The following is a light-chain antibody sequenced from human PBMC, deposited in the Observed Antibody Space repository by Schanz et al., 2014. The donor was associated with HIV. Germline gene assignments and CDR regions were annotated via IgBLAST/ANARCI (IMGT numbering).Light chain of an antibody. CDR1: SSDVGGYNY. CDR2: DVT. Sequence: QSALTQPASVSGSPGQSIAISCTGTSSDVGGYNYVSWYQQHPGKAPKLLIHDVTNRPSGISNRFSGSKSDNTASLTISGLQAEDEADYFCTSYTSSSTLYVFGTGTKLTVL. V-gene: IGLV2-14*03. CDR3: TSYTSSSTLYV. J-gene: IGLJ1*01.